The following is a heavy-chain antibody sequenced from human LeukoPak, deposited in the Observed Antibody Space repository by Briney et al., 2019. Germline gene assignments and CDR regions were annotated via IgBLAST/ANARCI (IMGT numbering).Heavy chain of an antibody. J-gene: IGHJ4*02. Sequence: PGGSLRLSCAASGFTFSDAWMSWIRQAPGEGLEWVGRIKSKSDGGTTDYAAPVRGRFTISRDDSKHTLYLQMNSLKIEDRAVYYCSTAPGIVGDSTFDFWGQGTLVTVSS. V-gene: IGHV3-15*01. CDR3: STAPGIVGDSTFDF. CDR2: IKSKSDGGTT. CDR1: GFTFSDAW. D-gene: IGHD1-26*01.